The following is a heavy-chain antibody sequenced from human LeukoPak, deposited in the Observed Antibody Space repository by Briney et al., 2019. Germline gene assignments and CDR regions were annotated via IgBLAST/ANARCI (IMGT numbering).Heavy chain of an antibody. V-gene: IGHV3-23*01. D-gene: IGHD6-6*01. CDR2: ISGSGGTT. J-gene: IGHJ4*02. Sequence: AGGSLRLSCAASGFTFSSYAMSWVRQAPGKGLEWVSAISGSGGTTYYADSVKGRFTISRDNSKNTLYLQMNSLRAEDTAVYYCARVSGSSSIVDYWGQGTLVTVSS. CDR1: GFTFSSYA. CDR3: ARVSGSSSIVDY.